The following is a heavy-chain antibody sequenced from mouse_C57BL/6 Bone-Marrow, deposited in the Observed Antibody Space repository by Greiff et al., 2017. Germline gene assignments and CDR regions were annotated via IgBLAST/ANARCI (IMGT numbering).Heavy chain of an antibody. CDR2: IYPRSGNT. V-gene: IGHV1-81*01. CDR3: ARNYGSSLAWFAY. J-gene: IGHJ3*01. D-gene: IGHD1-1*01. CDR1: GYTFTSYG. Sequence: VQRVESGAELARPGASVKLSCKASGYTFTSYGISWVKQRTGQGLEWIGEIYPRSGNTYYNEKFKGKATLTADKSSSTAYMELRSLTSEDSAVYFCARNYGSSLAWFAYWGQGTLVTVSA.